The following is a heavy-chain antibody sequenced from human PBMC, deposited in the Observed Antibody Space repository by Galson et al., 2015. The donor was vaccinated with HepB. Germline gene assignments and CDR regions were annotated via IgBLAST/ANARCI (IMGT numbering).Heavy chain of an antibody. CDR1: GGSINRATYF. D-gene: IGHD6-19*01. V-gene: IGHV4-39*01. Sequence: ETLSLTCNVSGGSINRATYFCGWIRLPPGKGLEWIGSVYYGGTTFYNTSLKSRVTMSVDTSKNQFSLNLKSVTVADTAVYYCARGTGSYRPLTDPGGRFDFWGQGALVTVSS. J-gene: IGHJ5*01. CDR3: ARGTGSYRPLTDPGGRFDF. CDR2: VYYGGTT.